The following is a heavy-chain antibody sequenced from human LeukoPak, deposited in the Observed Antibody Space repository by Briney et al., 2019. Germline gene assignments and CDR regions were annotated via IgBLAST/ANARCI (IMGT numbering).Heavy chain of an antibody. CDR1: GFTFSSYG. CDR3: AYSSSRYGFDY. Sequence: PGGSLRLSCAASGFTFSSYGMHWVRQAPGKVLEWVAFIRYGGSNKYYADSVKGRFTISRDNSKNTLHLQMNSLRAEDTAVYYGAYSSSRYGFDYWGQGTLVTASS. D-gene: IGHD6-13*01. J-gene: IGHJ4*02. CDR2: IRYGGSNK. V-gene: IGHV3-30*02.